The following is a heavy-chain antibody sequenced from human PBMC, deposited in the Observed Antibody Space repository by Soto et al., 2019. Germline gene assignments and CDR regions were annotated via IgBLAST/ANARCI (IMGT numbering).Heavy chain of an antibody. D-gene: IGHD3-22*01. Sequence: PGGSLRLSCAASGFTFSSYGMHWVRQAPGKGLEWVAVISHEGTSKYYVDSVKGRFTTSRDNSKNTLDLQMNSLRVEDTAVYYCAKDRTAHYYYDSSRRGYHYYGMDVWGQGTTVTVSS. J-gene: IGHJ6*02. V-gene: IGHV3-30*18. CDR1: GFTFSSYG. CDR3: AKDRTAHYYYDSSRRGYHYYGMDV. CDR2: ISHEGTSK.